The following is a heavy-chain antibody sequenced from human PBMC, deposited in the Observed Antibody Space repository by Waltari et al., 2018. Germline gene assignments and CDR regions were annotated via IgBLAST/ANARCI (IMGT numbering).Heavy chain of an antibody. J-gene: IGHJ6*02. CDR1: EFTFSSFA. Sequence: EVQLLESGGGLVPPGGSLRLSCAASEFTFSSFAMSWVRQAPGKGLGWVALIDREGATYYAASVKGRFTISRDSSRNTLDLQMNSLRAEDTAVYFCARAPNVGARVPIYGMDGWGQGTTVTVSS. V-gene: IGHV3-23*01. D-gene: IGHD3-10*01. CDR2: LIDREGAT. CDR3: ARAPNVGARVPIYGMDG.